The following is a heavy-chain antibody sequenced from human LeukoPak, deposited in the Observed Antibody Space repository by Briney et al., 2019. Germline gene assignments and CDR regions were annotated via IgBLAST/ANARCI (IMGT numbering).Heavy chain of an antibody. Sequence: PSETLSLTCTVSGGSISSYYWSWIRQPPGKGLEWIGYIYYSGSTNYNPSLKSRVTMSVDTSKSQFSLSLSSVTTADTAVYFCAKAAKYYYGSETYYYFDYWGQGILVTVSS. J-gene: IGHJ4*02. D-gene: IGHD3-10*01. CDR3: AKAAKYYYGSETYYYFDY. CDR2: IYYSGST. V-gene: IGHV4-59*01. CDR1: GGSISSYY.